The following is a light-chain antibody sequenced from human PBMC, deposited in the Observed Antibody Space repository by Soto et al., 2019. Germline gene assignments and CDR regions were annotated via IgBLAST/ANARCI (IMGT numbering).Light chain of an antibody. V-gene: IGKV1-5*03. CDR3: QQYSDNWT. CDR1: QSISSW. Sequence: DIQMTQSPSTLSASVGDRAIITCRASQSISSWLAWYQQKPGTAPKLLIYKASTLQSGVPSRFSGSGSGTEFTLTISSLQPDDSATYYCQQYSDNWTFGQGTKVEIK. J-gene: IGKJ1*01. CDR2: KAS.